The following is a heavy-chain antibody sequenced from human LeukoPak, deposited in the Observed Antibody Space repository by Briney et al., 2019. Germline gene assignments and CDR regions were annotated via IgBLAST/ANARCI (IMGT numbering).Heavy chain of an antibody. D-gene: IGHD6-13*01. Sequence: SETLSLTCTVSGGSISSYYWSWVRQPPGKGLEWIGYIYYSGSTNYNPSLKSRVTISVDTSKNQFSLKLSSVTAADTAVYYCARGRISSPRWFDPWGQGTLVTVSS. CDR3: ARGRISSPRWFDP. CDR2: IYYSGST. J-gene: IGHJ5*02. CDR1: GGSISSYY. V-gene: IGHV4-59*12.